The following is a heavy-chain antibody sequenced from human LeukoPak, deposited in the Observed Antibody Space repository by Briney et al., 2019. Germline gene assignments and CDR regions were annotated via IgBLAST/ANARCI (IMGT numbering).Heavy chain of an antibody. CDR3: AGERGEEYSSGWYKRNYFDN. CDR2: GDYSGGT. CDR1: GDSFSSVTDY. J-gene: IGHJ4*02. D-gene: IGHD6-19*01. Sequence: SETLSLTCTVSGDSFSSVTDYWAWIRQPPGKRLEWIASGDYSGGTYYNPSLESRVAISADMSKNQFSLKLTFVTGADTAVYYCAGERGEEYSSGWYKRNYFDNWGQGIRVTVSS. V-gene: IGHV4-39*07.